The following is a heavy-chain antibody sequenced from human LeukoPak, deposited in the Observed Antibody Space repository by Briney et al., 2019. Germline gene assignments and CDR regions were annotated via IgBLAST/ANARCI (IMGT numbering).Heavy chain of an antibody. CDR3: AHTGIAAAGMYYYYYGMDV. J-gene: IGHJ6*02. CDR1: GGTFSSYA. Sequence: GSSVKVSCKASGGTFSSYAISWVRQAPGQGLEWMGGIIPIFGTANYAQKFQGRVTITADESTSTAYMELSSLRSEDTAVYYCAHTGIAAAGMYYYYYGMDVWSQGTTVTVSS. D-gene: IGHD6-13*01. CDR2: IIPIFGTA. V-gene: IGHV1-69*01.